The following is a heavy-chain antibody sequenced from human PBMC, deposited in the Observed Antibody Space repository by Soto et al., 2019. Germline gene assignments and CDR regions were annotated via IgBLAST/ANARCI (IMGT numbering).Heavy chain of an antibody. D-gene: IGHD2-15*01. V-gene: IGHV4-39*01. CDR3: GKVLVGATGHTDSDS. CDR1: GGSIYRSGYY. Sequence: SETLSLTCTVSGGSIYRSGYYWGWIRQPPGRGLEWIGNIDYNGVTYSNPSLKSRVTISRVTSKNQFSLKLTSVTAADTALYYCGKVLVGATGHTDSDSWGPGTLVTVS. J-gene: IGHJ4*02. CDR2: IDYNGVT.